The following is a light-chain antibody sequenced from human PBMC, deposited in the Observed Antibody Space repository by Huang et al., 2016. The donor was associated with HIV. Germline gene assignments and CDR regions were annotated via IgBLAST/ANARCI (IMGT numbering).Light chain of an antibody. V-gene: IGKV3-20*01. J-gene: IGKJ4*01. CDR1: QSVSSTY. CDR2: GAS. CDR3: QQCGDSPLT. Sequence: EIVLTQSPGTLSLSPGERATLSCRASQSVSSTYLAWYQQKPGQAPRLLIYGASSRATDIPDRFSGSGSGTDFTLTISRLEPEDFALYYCQQCGDSPLTFGGGTKVEI.